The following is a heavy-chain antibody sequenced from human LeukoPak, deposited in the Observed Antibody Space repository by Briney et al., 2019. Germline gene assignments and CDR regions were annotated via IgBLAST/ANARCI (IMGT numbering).Heavy chain of an antibody. V-gene: IGHV1-69*13. CDR2: IIPIFGIP. CDR3: GLSGNYYYYYMDV. Sequence: ASVKVSCKASGGTFRTFAISWVRQAPGQGLEWMGGIIPIFGIPDSAQKFRGRLTITADESTTTAYMELSSLRSDDTAIYYCGLSGNYYYYYMDVWGKGTTVTISS. CDR1: GGTFRTFA. J-gene: IGHJ6*03. D-gene: IGHD6-25*01.